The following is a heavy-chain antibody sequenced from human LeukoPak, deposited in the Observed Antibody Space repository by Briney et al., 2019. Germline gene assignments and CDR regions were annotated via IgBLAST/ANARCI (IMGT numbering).Heavy chain of an antibody. CDR3: ARYSSGWYPAYYFDY. V-gene: IGHV1-18*01. D-gene: IGHD6-19*01. Sequence: GASVKVSCKASGYTFTSYGISWVRQAPGHGLEWMGWISAYNGNTNYAQKLQGRVTMTTDTSTSTAYMELRSLRSDDTAVYYCARYSSGWYPAYYFDYWGQGTLVTVSS. CDR1: GYTFTSYG. CDR2: ISAYNGNT. J-gene: IGHJ4*02.